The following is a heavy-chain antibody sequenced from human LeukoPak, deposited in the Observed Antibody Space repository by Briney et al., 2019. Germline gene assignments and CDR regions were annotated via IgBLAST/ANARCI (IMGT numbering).Heavy chain of an antibody. D-gene: IGHD3-10*01. V-gene: IGHV5-51*01. J-gene: IGHJ4*02. CDR1: GYSFTSYW. CDR2: IYPGDSDT. Sequence: GESLKISCKGSGYSFTSYWIGWVRQMPGKGLEWMGIIYPGDSDTRYSTSFQGQVTISADKSISTAYLQWSSLKASDTAMYYCARHPDYYGSGSYYPLFDHWGQGTLVTVSS. CDR3: ARHPDYYGSGSYYPLFDH.